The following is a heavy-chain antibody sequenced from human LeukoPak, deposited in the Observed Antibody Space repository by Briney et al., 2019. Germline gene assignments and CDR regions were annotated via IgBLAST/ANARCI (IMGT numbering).Heavy chain of an antibody. CDR1: GFTFSSYA. D-gene: IGHD3-22*01. V-gene: IGHV3-30-3*01. CDR2: ISYDGSNK. Sequence: GGSLRLSCAASGFTFSSYAMHWVRQAPGKGLEWVAVISYDGSNKYYADSVKGRFTISRDNSKNTLYLQMNSLRAEDTAVYYCARGKYDSSGYHYYWGQGTLFTVSS. CDR3: ARGKYDSSGYHYY. J-gene: IGHJ4*02.